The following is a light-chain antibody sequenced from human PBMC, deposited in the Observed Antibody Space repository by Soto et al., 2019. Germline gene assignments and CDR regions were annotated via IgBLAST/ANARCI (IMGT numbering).Light chain of an antibody. CDR1: QEIYGW. Sequence: DIQMTQSPSTLSASVGDRVTITCRASQEIYGWLAWFQQKPGKAPQLLIYAASSLQSGVPSRFSGSESGTEFTLTISSLQPEDFATYYCQQYKDYPWTFGQGTKVEIK. CDR3: QQYKDYPWT. J-gene: IGKJ1*01. V-gene: IGKV1-5*01. CDR2: AAS.